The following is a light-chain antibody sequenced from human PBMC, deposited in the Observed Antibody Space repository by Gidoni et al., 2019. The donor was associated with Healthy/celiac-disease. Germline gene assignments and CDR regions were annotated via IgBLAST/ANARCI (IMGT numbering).Light chain of an antibody. J-gene: IGKJ1*01. Sequence: EIGLTQSPGTLSLSPGERATLSCRASQSVSSTYLAWYQQKPGQAPRLLIYGASSRATGIPDRFSGSGSGTDFTLTISRLEPEDFAVYYCQQYGSSRTFXXXTKVEVK. CDR2: GAS. V-gene: IGKV3-20*01. CDR1: QSVSSTY. CDR3: QQYGSSRT.